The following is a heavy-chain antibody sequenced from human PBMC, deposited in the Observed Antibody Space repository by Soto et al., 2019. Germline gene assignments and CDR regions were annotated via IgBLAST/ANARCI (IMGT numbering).Heavy chain of an antibody. J-gene: IGHJ3*02. Sequence: ASVKVSCKASGYTFTSYDINWVRQATGQGLEWMGWMNPNSGNTGYAQKFQGRVTMTRNTSISTAYMELSSLRSEDTAVYYCARGHSTFGTVTTDDAFDIWGQGTMVTVSS. CDR3: ARGHSTFGTVTTDDAFDI. CDR2: MNPNSGNT. CDR1: GYTFTSYD. V-gene: IGHV1-8*01. D-gene: IGHD4-17*01.